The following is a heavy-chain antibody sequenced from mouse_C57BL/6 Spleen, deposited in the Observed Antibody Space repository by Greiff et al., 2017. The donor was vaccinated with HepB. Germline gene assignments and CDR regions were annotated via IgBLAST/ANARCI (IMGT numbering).Heavy chain of an antibody. J-gene: IGHJ2*01. CDR2: VYPYNGGT. CDR3: GTRPYYFDY. CDR1: GFTFTDYY. D-gene: IGHD3-3*01. V-gene: IGHV1-36*01. Sequence: EVKVVESGPVLVKPGPSVKISCKASGFTFTDYYMHWVKQSHGKSLEWIGLVYPYNGGTSYNQKFKGKATLTVDTSSSTAYMELNSLTSEDSAVYYCGTRPYYFDYWGQGTTLTVSS.